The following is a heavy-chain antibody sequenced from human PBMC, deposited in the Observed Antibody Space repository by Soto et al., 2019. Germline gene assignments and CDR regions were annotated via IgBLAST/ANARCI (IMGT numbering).Heavy chain of an antibody. J-gene: IGHJ4*02. CDR3: ARERNEVALDY. D-gene: IGHD1-1*01. V-gene: IGHV1-69*13. CDR1: GGTFRSYA. CDR2: IIPIFGTA. Sequence: GASVKVSCKASGGTFRSYAISWVRQAPGQGLEWMVGIIPIFGTANYAQKFQGRVTITADESTSAAYMELRSLRSDDTAVYYCARERNEVALDYWGQGTLVTVSS.